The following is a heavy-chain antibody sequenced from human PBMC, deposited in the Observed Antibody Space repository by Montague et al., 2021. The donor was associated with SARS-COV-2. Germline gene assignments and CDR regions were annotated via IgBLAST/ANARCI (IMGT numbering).Heavy chain of an antibody. J-gene: IGHJ6*02. CDR3: ARDPWRITIFGVVTRYGMDV. D-gene: IGHD3-3*01. V-gene: IGHV4-61*01. Sequence: SETLSLTCIVSGGSVSSGSYYWSWIRQPPGKGLEWIGYIYYSGSTNYNPSLKSRVTISVDTSKNQFSLKLSSVTAADTAVYHCARDPWRITIFGVVTRYGMDVWGQGTTVTVPS. CDR2: IYYSGST. CDR1: GGSVSSGSYY.